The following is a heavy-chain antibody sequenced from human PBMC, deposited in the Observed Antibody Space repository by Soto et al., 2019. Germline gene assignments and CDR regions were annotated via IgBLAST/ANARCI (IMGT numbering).Heavy chain of an antibody. D-gene: IGHD2-15*01. J-gene: IGHJ2*01. CDR3: AGAGVVQVNEPDWYFDL. Sequence: QVQLVQSGAEVKKPGSSVKVSCKASGGTFSSYAISWVRQAPGQGLEWMGGIIPIFGTANYAQKFQGRVTITADESTSTAYMEVSSLRSEDTAVYYCAGAGVVQVNEPDWYFDLWGRGTLVTVSS. V-gene: IGHV1-69*12. CDR1: GGTFSSYA. CDR2: IIPIFGTA.